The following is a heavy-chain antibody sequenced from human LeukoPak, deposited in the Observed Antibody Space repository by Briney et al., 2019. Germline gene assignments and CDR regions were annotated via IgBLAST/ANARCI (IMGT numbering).Heavy chain of an antibody. CDR2: IIPIFGTA. V-gene: IGHV1-69*05. D-gene: IGHD6-13*01. Sequence: ASVTVSCKASGGTFSSYAISWVRQAPGQGLEWMGGIIPIFGTANYAQKLQGRVTMTTDTSTSTAYMELRSLRSDDTAVYYCARGNPSKEAAAGNGGWFDPWGQGTLVTVSS. CDR3: ARGNPSKEAAAGNGGWFDP. J-gene: IGHJ5*02. CDR1: GGTFSSYA.